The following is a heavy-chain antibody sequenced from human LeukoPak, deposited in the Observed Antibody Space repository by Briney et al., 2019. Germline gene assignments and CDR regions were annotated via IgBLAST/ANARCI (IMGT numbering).Heavy chain of an antibody. D-gene: IGHD6-13*01. V-gene: IGHV1-8*01. J-gene: IGHJ4*02. CDR1: GYTFSSYD. Sequence: EASVKVSCKASGYTFSSYDINWVRQATGQGLEWMGWMNPNSGNTGYAQKFQGRVTMTRDTFISTAYMELSSLRSEDTAVYYCARVGRAAADFDYWGQGTLVTVSS. CDR3: ARVGRAAADFDY. CDR2: MNPNSGNT.